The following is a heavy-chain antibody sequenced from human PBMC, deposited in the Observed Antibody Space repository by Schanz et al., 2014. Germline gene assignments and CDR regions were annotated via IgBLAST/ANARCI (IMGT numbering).Heavy chain of an antibody. D-gene: IGHD3-9*01. CDR1: GGTFSSST. Sequence: QVQLVQSGAEVKKPGASVKVSCKASGGTFSSSTLTWVRQAPGQGPELMGWINAHTGNTQYAQKFQGRVTMTRDTSTSTVYMELSSLRSEDTAVYYCAKVDRTRYYAMDVWGQGTTVTVSS. J-gene: IGHJ6*02. CDR3: AKVDRTRYYAMDV. V-gene: IGHV1-8*01. CDR2: INAHTGNT.